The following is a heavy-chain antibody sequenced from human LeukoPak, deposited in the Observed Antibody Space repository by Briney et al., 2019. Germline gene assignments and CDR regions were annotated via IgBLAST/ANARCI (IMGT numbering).Heavy chain of an antibody. D-gene: IGHD4-23*01. Sequence: PGGSLRLSCAASGFTFSSYSMTWVSQAPGKGLEWVSSISSSSSYIYYADSVKGRFTITRDNAKNSLYLQMTSLRAEDTAVYYCARPHFYGNSQTILNNWFDPWGQGTLVTVSS. V-gene: IGHV3-21*01. CDR1: GFTFSSYS. CDR2: ISSSSSYI. CDR3: ARPHFYGNSQTILNNWFDP. J-gene: IGHJ5*02.